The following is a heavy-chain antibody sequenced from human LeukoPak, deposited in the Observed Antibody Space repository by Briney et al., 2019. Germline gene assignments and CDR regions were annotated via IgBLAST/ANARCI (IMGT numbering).Heavy chain of an antibody. CDR1: GFTFSSYA. J-gene: IGHJ4*02. D-gene: IGHD3-22*01. V-gene: IGHV3-21*01. Sequence: PGGSLRLSCAASGFTFSSYAMNWVRQAPGKGLEWVSSIGSSSRDINYADSVKGRFTISRDNAWNSLYLQMNSLRAEDTAVYYCARDSDSSGHYYMDYFDYWGQGALVTVSS. CDR2: IGSSSRDI. CDR3: ARDSDSSGHYYMDYFDY.